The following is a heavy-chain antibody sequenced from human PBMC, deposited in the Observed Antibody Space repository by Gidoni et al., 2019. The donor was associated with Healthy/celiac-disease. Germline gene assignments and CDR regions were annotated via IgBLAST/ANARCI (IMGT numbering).Heavy chain of an antibody. CDR3: TTAYGHNSYYFDY. CDR2: IKIKTDGGTT. D-gene: IGHD1-20*01. Sequence: EVQLVESGGGLVKPGGSLRLSCAASGFPFSNAWMSLVRKAPGKGLEWVGRIKIKTDGGTTDYAAPVKGRFTISRDDSKNTLYLQMNSLKTEDTAVYYCTTAYGHNSYYFDYWGQGTLVTVSS. J-gene: IGHJ4*02. V-gene: IGHV3-15*01. CDR1: GFPFSNAW.